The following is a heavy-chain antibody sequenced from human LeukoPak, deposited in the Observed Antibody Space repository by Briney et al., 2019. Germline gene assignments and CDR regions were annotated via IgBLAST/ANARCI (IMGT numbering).Heavy chain of an antibody. CDR1: GFTFSSYS. CDR3: ARDEVTTETNWFDP. J-gene: IGHJ5*02. CDR2: ISSSSSYI. V-gene: IGHV3-21*01. Sequence: GGSLRLSCAASGFTFSSYSMNWVRQAPGKGLEWVSSISSSSSYIYYADSVKGRFTISRDNAKNSLYLQMNSLRAEDTAVYYCARDEVTTETNWFDPWGQGTLVTVSS. D-gene: IGHD1-1*01.